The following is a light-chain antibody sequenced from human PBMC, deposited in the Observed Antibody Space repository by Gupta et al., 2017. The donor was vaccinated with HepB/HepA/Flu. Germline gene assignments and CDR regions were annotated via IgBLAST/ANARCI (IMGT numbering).Light chain of an antibody. CDR2: DVT. J-gene: IGLJ2*01. Sequence: QSALTQPASVSGSPGQSITISCTGTSSDVAGYNYVSWYQQHPGKAHKLLIYDVTKRPAGVANSFSGSKSGNTASLTISGHQAEDEGDYYCSSDSSISTVIFGGGTELTVL. CDR1: SSDVAGYNY. V-gene: IGLV2-14*03. CDR3: SSDSSISTVI.